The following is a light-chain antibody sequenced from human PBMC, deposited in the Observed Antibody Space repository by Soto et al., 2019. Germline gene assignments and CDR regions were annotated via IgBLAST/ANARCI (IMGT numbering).Light chain of an antibody. Sequence: DIPMTQSPSTLSASVGDRVTITCRASESISGWLAWFQQKPGKAPKLLIYQASTLENGVPSRFSGSGSETEFTLTITSLQPDDSATYYCQPYSSYSRTFGQGTKVEI. J-gene: IGKJ1*01. CDR2: QAS. V-gene: IGKV1-5*03. CDR3: QPYSSYSRT. CDR1: ESISGW.